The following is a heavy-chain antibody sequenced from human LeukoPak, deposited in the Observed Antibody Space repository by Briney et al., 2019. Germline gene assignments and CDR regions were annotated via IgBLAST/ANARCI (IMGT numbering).Heavy chain of an antibody. Sequence: GGSLRLSCAASGFTVSSNYMSWVRQAPGKGLEWVSVIYSGGSTYYADSVKGRFTTSRDNSKNTLYLQMNSLRAEDTAVYYCARPGSGYYSLGDWGQGTLVTVSS. V-gene: IGHV3-53*01. D-gene: IGHD3-22*01. CDR2: IYSGGST. CDR1: GFTVSSNY. CDR3: ARPGSGYYSLGD. J-gene: IGHJ4*02.